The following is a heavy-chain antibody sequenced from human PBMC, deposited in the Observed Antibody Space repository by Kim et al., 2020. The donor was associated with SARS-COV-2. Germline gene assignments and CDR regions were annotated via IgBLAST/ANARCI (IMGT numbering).Heavy chain of an antibody. D-gene: IGHD6-19*01. J-gene: IGHJ4*02. V-gene: IGHV1-3*01. CDR3: ARGSGWAFDY. Sequence: TNYSQKFRGRVTITRDTPASTAYMELSSLRSEDTAVYYCARGSGWAFDYWGQGTLVTVAS. CDR2: T.